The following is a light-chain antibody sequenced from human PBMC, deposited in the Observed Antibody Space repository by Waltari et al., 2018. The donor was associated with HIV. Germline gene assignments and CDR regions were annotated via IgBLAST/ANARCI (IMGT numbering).Light chain of an antibody. V-gene: IGLV3-1*01. CDR3: HGWDSSTVV. CDR2: HEN. CDR1: KLGDNY. J-gene: IGLJ2*01. Sequence: SYELTQPPSMSASPGQTASTTCSGAKLGDNYDCWYQQKPGQSPVLVIYHENKRPGGSPGRFSGSNSRHAASLTISGTQAIDEADYNCHGWDSSTVVFGGGTKLTVL.